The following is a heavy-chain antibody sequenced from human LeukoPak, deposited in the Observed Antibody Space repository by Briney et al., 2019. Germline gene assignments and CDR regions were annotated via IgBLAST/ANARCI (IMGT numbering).Heavy chain of an antibody. D-gene: IGHD1-26*01. V-gene: IGHV3-48*02. CDR3: VRDFVVGAPDAFDI. Sequence: GGALRLSCAASGFTFSSYSMNWVRQAPGKGLEWVSYISTSSSTIQYADSVKGRFTISRDNGKNSLYLQMNSLRDEDTAVYYCVRDFVVGAPDAFDIWGQGTMVTVSS. CDR2: ISTSSSTI. CDR1: GFTFSSYS. J-gene: IGHJ3*02.